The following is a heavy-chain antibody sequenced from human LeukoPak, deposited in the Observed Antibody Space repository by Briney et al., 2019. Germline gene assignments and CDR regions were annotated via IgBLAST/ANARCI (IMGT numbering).Heavy chain of an antibody. Sequence: GASVKVSCKASGYTFTSYAITWVRQAPGQGLEWMGWINVDNGNTNYAQEFQGRVTMTTDTSTSTAYMELRSLRSDDTAVYYCARGRFPGSGSYYNSFDYCGQGTLVTVSS. D-gene: IGHD3-10*01. V-gene: IGHV1-18*01. CDR1: GYTFTSYA. J-gene: IGHJ4*02. CDR3: ARGRFPGSGSYYNSFDY. CDR2: INVDNGNT.